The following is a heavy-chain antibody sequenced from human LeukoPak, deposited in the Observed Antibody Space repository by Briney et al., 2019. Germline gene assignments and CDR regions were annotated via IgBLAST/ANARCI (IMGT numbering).Heavy chain of an antibody. CDR3: ARIEVEMATIYWYFDL. D-gene: IGHD5-24*01. Sequence: SETLSLTCAVYGGSFSGYYWSWIRQPPGKGLEWIGEINHSGSTNYNPSLKSRVTISVDTSKNQFSLKLSSVTAADTAVYYCARIEVEMATIYWYFDLWGRGTLVTVSS. CDR1: GGSFSGYY. J-gene: IGHJ2*01. V-gene: IGHV4-34*01. CDR2: INHSGST.